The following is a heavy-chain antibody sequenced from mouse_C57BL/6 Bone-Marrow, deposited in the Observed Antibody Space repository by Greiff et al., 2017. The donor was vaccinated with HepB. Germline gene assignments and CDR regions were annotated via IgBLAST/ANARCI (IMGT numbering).Heavy chain of an antibody. CDR2: ISDGGSYT. Sequence: EVQLVESGGGLVKPGGSLKLSCAASGFTFSSYAMSWVRQTPEKRLEWVATISDGGSYTYYPDNVKGRFTISRDNAKNNLYLQMSHLKSEDTAMYYCARDWGYYGVWGQGTTLTVSS. CDR3: ARDWGYYGV. V-gene: IGHV5-4*01. CDR1: GFTFSSYA. J-gene: IGHJ2*01. D-gene: IGHD1-1*01.